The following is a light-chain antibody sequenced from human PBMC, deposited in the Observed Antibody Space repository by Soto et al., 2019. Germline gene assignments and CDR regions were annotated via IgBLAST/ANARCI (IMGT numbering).Light chain of an antibody. J-gene: IGLJ1*01. CDR2: DVN. CDR3: SSYTSSSTHV. Sequence: QSALTQPASVSGSPGQSITISCTGTSSDIGSFTFVSWYQQHPGKVPKLMIFDVNRRPSWVSDRFSGSKSGNTASLTISGLQAEDEGDYYCSSYTSSSTHVFGSGTKLTVL. CDR1: SSDIGSFTF. V-gene: IGLV2-14*03.